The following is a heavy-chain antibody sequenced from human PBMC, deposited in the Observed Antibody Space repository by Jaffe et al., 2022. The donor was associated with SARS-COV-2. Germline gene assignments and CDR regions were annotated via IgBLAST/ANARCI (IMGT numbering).Heavy chain of an antibody. Sequence: QVQVVESGGGVVQPGRSLRLSCAASGFMFSSHGMHWVRQAPGKGLEWVAVISYDGNNKYYADSVKGRFTISRDNSKNTLFLQMNSLRAEDTAVYYCAKDKGYDFWSGFDHWGQGTLVTVSS. CDR2: ISYDGNNK. CDR1: GFMFSSHG. J-gene: IGHJ4*02. V-gene: IGHV3-30*18. D-gene: IGHD3-3*01. CDR3: AKDKGYDFWSGFDH.